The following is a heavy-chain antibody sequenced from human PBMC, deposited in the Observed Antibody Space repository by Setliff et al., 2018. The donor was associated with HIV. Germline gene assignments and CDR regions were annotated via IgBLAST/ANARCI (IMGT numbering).Heavy chain of an antibody. CDR2: IYYSGNT. CDR3: ARGSHGTSWTDY. D-gene: IGHD6-13*01. CDR1: GGSIKSSSYY. V-gene: IGHV4-39*07. J-gene: IGHJ4*02. Sequence: PSETLSLTCTVSGGSIKSSSYYWGWIRQPPGKGLEWIGSIYYSGNTYYNPSLKSRVTISEDTSRNQFSLRLSSVTAADTAIYYCARGSHGTSWTDYWGQGTLVTVSS.